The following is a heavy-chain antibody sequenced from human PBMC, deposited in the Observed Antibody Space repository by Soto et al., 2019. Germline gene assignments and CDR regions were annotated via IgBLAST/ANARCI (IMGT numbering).Heavy chain of an antibody. J-gene: IGHJ4*02. V-gene: IGHV4-59*11. Sequence: PSETLSLNCTVSGGSINNHYWSWIRQPPGKGLEWLGYVHYNGITNYNPSLKSRFTMSVDTSKIQLSLNLTSLTAADTAMYYCTRANWYSEYWGQGTLVTFSS. CDR2: VHYNGIT. CDR3: TRANWYSEY. D-gene: IGHD2-8*01. CDR1: GGSINNHY.